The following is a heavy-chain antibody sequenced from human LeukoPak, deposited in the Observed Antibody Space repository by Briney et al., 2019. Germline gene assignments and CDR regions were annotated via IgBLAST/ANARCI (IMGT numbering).Heavy chain of an antibody. CDR1: GGSFSGYY. CDR3: ARDTRYYDSSGYPLAFDY. CDR2: INHSGST. V-gene: IGHV4-34*01. Sequence: SETLSLTCAVYGGSFSGYYWSWIRQPPGKGLEWIGEINHSGSTNYNPSLKSRVTISVDTSKNQFSLKLSSVTAADTAVYYCARDTRYYDSSGYPLAFDYWGQGTLVTVSS. D-gene: IGHD3-22*01. J-gene: IGHJ4*02.